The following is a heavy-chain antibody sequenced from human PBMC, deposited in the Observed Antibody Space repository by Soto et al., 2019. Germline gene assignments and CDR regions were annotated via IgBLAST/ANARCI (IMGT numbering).Heavy chain of an antibody. CDR1: GYTFTSYG. CDR3: ARARKYYYGSGRPYYSGMDV. D-gene: IGHD3-10*01. V-gene: IGHV1-18*04. J-gene: IGHJ6*02. CDR2: ISGYNGNT. Sequence: QVQLVQSGAEVKKPGASVKVSCKASGYTFTSYGVSWVRQAPGQGLEWMGWISGYNGNTNYAQNLQGRVTMTTDTSTSTAYMELRSLRSDDTAVYYCARARKYYYGSGRPYYSGMDVWGQGITVTVSS.